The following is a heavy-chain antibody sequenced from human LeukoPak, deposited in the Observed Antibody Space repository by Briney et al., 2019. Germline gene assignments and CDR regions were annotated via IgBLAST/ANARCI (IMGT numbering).Heavy chain of an antibody. CDR3: AGEKGVLYYYYMDV. CDR2: IYYSGST. Sequence: PSETLSLTCTVSGGSISSYYWSWIRQPPGKGLEWIGYIYYSGSTNYNPSLKSRVTISVDTSKNQFPLKLSSVTAADTAVYYCAGEKGVLYYYYMDVWGKGTTVTVSS. V-gene: IGHV4-59*01. J-gene: IGHJ6*03. CDR1: GGSISSYY.